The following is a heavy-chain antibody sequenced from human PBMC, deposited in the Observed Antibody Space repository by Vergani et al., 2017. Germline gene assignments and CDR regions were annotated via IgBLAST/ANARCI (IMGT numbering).Heavy chain of an antibody. CDR3: ARHSTVEWLVKLGWIDP. CDR2: IYYSGST. Sequence: QLQLQESGPGLVNPSATLSLTCSVSGVSIRSSNYYCGWIRQPPGKGLEWIASIYYSGSTYYNPSLKSRVTISVDTSKNQFSLKLSSVTAADTAVYFCARHSTVEWLVKLGWIDPWGQGILVTVAS. CDR1: GVSIRSSNYY. V-gene: IGHV4-39*01. D-gene: IGHD6-19*01. J-gene: IGHJ5*02.